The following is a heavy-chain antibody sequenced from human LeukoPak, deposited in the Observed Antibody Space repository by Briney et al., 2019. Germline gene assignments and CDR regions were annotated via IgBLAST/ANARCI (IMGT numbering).Heavy chain of an antibody. V-gene: IGHV3-23*01. CDR2: ISGSGGST. Sequence: GGSLRLSCAASGFTFSSYAMSWVRQAPGKGLEWVSAISGSGGSTYYADSVKGRFTISRDNPKNTLYLQMNSLRAEDTAVYYCAKAPGVVPAASDYWGQGTLVTVSS. CDR3: AKAPGVVPAASDY. D-gene: IGHD2-2*01. J-gene: IGHJ4*02. CDR1: GFTFSSYA.